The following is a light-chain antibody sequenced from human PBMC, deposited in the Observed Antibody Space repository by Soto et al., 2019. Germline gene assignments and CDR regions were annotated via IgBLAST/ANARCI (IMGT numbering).Light chain of an antibody. CDR2: GAS. V-gene: IGKV1-9*01. Sequence: DIQLTQSPSFLSASVGDRVTSTCRASQDISSDLAWYQQKPGKAPKLLIYGASTLQSGVPSRISGSGSGTEFTLTISSLQPEDFATYYCQQLKTYPHTFGQGTNLEI. CDR1: QDISSD. CDR3: QQLKTYPHT. J-gene: IGKJ2*01.